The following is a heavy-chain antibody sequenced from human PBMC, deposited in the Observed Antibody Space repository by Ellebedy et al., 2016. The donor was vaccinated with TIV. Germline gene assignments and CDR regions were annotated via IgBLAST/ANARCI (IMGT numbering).Heavy chain of an antibody. CDR2: MWDDGNKK. D-gene: IGHD2-21*01. CDR3: ARKRFPNGGMDV. Sequence: GGSLRLXCEASGFTLSYYGMHWVRQAPGKGLEWVAMMWDDGNKKYYGDSVKGRFAISGDNSKNTLYLQMDSLRAEDTAMYYCARKRFPNGGMDVWGQGTTVTVSS. V-gene: IGHV3-33*01. J-gene: IGHJ6*02. CDR1: GFTLSYYG.